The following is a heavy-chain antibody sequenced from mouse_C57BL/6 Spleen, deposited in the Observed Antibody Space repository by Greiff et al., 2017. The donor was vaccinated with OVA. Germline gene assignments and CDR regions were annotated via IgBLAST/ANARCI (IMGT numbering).Heavy chain of an antibody. D-gene: IGHD1-1*01. CDR1: GFTFTDYY. CDR2: IRNKANGYTT. J-gene: IGHJ2*01. CDR3: ARNGDGSSYYFDY. Sequence: EVQGVESGGGLVQPGGSLSLSCAASGFTFTDYYMSWVRQPPGKALEWLGFIRNKANGYTTEYSVSVKGRFTISIDNSQSSLYLQMNALRAEDSTTYYCARNGDGSSYYFDYWGQGTTLTVSS. V-gene: IGHV7-3*01.